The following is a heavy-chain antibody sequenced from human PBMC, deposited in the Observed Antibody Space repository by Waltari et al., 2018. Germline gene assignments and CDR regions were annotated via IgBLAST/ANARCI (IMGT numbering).Heavy chain of an antibody. V-gene: IGHV1-69*01. CDR3: ARADYGDAFDI. CDR1: GGTFSSYA. D-gene: IGHD4-17*01. Sequence: QVQLVQSGAEVKKPGSSVKVSCTASGGTFSSYAISWVRQAPGQGLEWMGGIIPIFGTANYAQKFHRVTITADESTSTAYMELSSLRSEDTAVYYCARADYGDAFDIWGQGTMVTVSS. CDR2: IIPIFGTA. J-gene: IGHJ3*02.